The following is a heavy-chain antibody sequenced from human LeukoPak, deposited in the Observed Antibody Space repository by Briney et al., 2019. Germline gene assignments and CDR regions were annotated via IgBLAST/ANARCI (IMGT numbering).Heavy chain of an antibody. CDR3: ASQGGNYFDY. CDR2: INHSGST. D-gene: IGHD3-16*01. V-gene: IGHV4-34*01. J-gene: IGHJ4*02. Sequence: SETLSLTCAVYGGSFSGYYWSWIRQPPGKGLEWIGEINHSGSTNYNPSLKSRVTISVDTSKNQFSLKLSSVTAADTAVYYCASQGGNYFDYWGQGTLVTVSS. CDR1: GGSFSGYY.